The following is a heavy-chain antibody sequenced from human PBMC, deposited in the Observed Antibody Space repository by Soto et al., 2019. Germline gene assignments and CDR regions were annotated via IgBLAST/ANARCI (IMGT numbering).Heavy chain of an antibody. D-gene: IGHD6-19*01. CDR2: IYHSGRI. V-gene: IGHV4-30-2*05. J-gene: IGHJ6*02. Sequence: SETLSLTCAVSGGSISSGGYSWSWIRQPPGKGLEWIGYIYHSGRIYYNPSLKSRVTISIDTSKDQFSLKLSSVTAADTAVYYCARDFTDSSGPTLGMGVWGQGTTVTVSS. CDR3: ARDFTDSSGPTLGMGV. CDR1: GGSISSGGYS.